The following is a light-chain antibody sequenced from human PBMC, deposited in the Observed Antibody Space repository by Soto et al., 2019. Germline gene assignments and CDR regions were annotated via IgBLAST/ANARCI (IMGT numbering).Light chain of an antibody. Sequence: ETVLTQSPGTLSLSPGERATLSCRASQSITNNYLAWYQPKPGQAPRLLIYGASSRVTGIPDRFSGSGSGTDFTLTISRLEPEDFAVYYCQQYRTSPITFGQGTRLYIK. CDR1: QSITNNY. CDR3: QQYRTSPIT. V-gene: IGKV3-20*01. J-gene: IGKJ5*01. CDR2: GAS.